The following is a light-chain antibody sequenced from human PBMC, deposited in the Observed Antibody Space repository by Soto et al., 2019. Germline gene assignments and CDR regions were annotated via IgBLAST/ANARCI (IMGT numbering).Light chain of an antibody. CDR1: QYINTR. CDR2: HTS. CDR3: HQRQSWPRT. Sequence: EIVCTQSPSTLSSFPGDRVTLSCRASQYINTRLAWYQHRPGQSPRLLIYHTSLRAAGIPARFSASGSGTDFTLTISDVQPEDFALYYCHQRQSWPRTFGQGTKVDIK. J-gene: IGKJ1*01. V-gene: IGKV3-11*01.